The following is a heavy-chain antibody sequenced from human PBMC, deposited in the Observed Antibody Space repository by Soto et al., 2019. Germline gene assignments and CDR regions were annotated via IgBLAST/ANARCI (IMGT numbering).Heavy chain of an antibody. D-gene: IGHD2-15*01. CDR3: AKAQEASGNVNSYLDY. V-gene: IGHV3-23*01. J-gene: IGHJ4*02. CDR2: ITGSGDVS. Sequence: VQLLQSGGGLIQPGGSLRLSCTTSGFTFSNYAMSWVRQAPGKGLEGVSVITGSGDVSYVTDRFKGRFTVSRDNSKNPHILEMSSLRADDKAVYFCAKAQEASGNVNSYLDYWGQGIRVTVSP. CDR1: GFTFSNYA.